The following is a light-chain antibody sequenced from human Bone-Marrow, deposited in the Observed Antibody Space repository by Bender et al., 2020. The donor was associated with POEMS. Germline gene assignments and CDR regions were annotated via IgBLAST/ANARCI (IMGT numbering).Light chain of an antibody. J-gene: IGLJ3*02. CDR2: EVT. CDR3: CSFAGSRTWV. CDR1: SSDVGGYKY. Sequence: QSALTQPASVSGSPGQSITISCTGTSSDVGGYKYVSWYQQHPGKAPKLMISEVTKRPSGLSNRFSGSKSGSTASLTISGLQPEDEAHYYCCSFAGSRTWVFGGGTKVTVL. V-gene: IGLV2-23*02.